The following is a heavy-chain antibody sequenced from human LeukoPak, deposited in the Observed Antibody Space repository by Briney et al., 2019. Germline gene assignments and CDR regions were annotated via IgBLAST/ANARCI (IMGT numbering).Heavy chain of an antibody. V-gene: IGHV4-34*01. CDR1: GGSFSGYY. CDR2: INHSGST. J-gene: IGHJ6*03. D-gene: IGHD3-10*01. CDR3: ARGRDYYGSRDHYYMDV. Sequence: SETLSLTCAVYGGSFSGYYWSWIRQPPGKGLEWIGEINHSGSTNYNPSLKSRVTISVDTSKNQFSLKLSSVTAADTAVYYCARGRDYYGSRDHYYMDVWGKGTTVTVSS.